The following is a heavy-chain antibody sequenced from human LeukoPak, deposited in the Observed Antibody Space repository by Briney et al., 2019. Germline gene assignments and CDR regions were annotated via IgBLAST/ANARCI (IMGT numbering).Heavy chain of an antibody. CDR2: VGPNSGDS. CDR1: GYIFTDYH. Sequence: ASVKVSCKASGYIFTDYHIHWMRQAPGQGLEWMGWVGPNSGDSDSAQKFKGRVTMTRDTSISTIYMELRGLRSDDTAMYFCARLRLGVGNDYWGQGTLVIVSS. J-gene: IGHJ4*02. V-gene: IGHV1-2*02. CDR3: ARLRLGVGNDY. D-gene: IGHD2-2*01.